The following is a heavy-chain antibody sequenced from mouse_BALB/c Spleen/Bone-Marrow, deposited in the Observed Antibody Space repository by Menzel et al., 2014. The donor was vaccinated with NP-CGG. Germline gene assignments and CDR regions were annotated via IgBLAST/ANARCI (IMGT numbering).Heavy chain of an antibody. CDR3: PRHRLGTYFDY. CDR1: GFNIKDTY. Sequence: EVQLVESGAELVKPGASVKLSCTASGFNIKDTYMHWVKQRPEQGLEWIGRVDPANGNTKYDPKFQGKATITADTSSNTAYLQLSSLTSEDTAVYYCPRHRLGTYFDYWGQGTTPTVSS. J-gene: IGHJ2*01. V-gene: IGHV14-3*02. D-gene: IGHD3-2*02. CDR2: VDPANGNT.